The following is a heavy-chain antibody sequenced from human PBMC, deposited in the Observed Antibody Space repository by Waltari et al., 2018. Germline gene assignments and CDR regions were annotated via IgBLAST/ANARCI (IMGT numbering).Heavy chain of an antibody. J-gene: IGHJ4*02. Sequence: QVQLQESGPGLVKPSETLSLTCTVSGGSISSHYWSWIRQPPGEGLECTGYSYYSGSTNANPSLKSRVTISVDTAKNQFSLKLSSVTAADTAVYYCARSPRYYYGSGSYIDYWGQGTLVTVSS. V-gene: IGHV4-59*11. CDR1: GGSISSHY. CDR2: SYYSGST. D-gene: IGHD3-10*01. CDR3: ARSPRYYYGSGSYIDY.